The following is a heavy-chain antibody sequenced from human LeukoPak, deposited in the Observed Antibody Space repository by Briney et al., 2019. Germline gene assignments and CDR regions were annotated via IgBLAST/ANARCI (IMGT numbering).Heavy chain of an antibody. CDR3: ARHVHGSGYSGYGLFDY. Sequence: SETLPLTCTVSGGSISSYYWSWIRQPPGKGLEWIGYIYYSGSTNYNPSLKSRVTISVDTSKNQFSLKLSSVTAADTAVYYCARHVHGSGYSGYGLFDYWGQGTLVTVSS. J-gene: IGHJ4*02. D-gene: IGHD5-12*01. CDR1: GGSISSYY. CDR2: IYYSGST. V-gene: IGHV4-59*08.